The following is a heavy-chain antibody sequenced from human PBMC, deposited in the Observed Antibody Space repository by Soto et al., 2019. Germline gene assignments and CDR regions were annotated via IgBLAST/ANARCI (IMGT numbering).Heavy chain of an antibody. CDR1: GGTFSSYA. J-gene: IGHJ4*02. V-gene: IGHV1-69*06. Sequence: QVQLVQSGAEVKKPGSSVKVSCKASGGTFSSYAISWVRQAPGQGLEWMGGMSPIFGTANYAQKFQGRVTITADKTTSTGYMELSSLRSEDTAVYYCAGGGSGWYWDFDYWGQGTLVTVSS. D-gene: IGHD6-19*01. CDR3: AGGGSGWYWDFDY. CDR2: MSPIFGTA.